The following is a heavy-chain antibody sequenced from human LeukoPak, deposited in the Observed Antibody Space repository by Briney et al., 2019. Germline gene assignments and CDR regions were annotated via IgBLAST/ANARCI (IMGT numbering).Heavy chain of an antibody. J-gene: IGHJ4*02. V-gene: IGHV3-53*01. Sequence: GGSLRISYAASGLIVSSNYMTWVRQATGEGLEWVSVIHNDGSTYYTDSVKGRFTISRDNSKNTLYLQMNSLRVEDTAVYYCAALARDYWGQGTLVTVSS. CDR1: GLIVSSNY. CDR3: AALARDY. CDR2: IHNDGST. D-gene: IGHD3-3*02.